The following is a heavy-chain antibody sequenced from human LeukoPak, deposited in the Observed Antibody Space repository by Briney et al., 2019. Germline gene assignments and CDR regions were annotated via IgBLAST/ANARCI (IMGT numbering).Heavy chain of an antibody. CDR2: IRDSGAST. V-gene: IGHV3-23*01. CDR3: AKAGRSGWYPGWPFDI. D-gene: IGHD6-13*01. CDR1: GFTLLTYA. J-gene: IGHJ3*02. Sequence: PGGSLRLSCAASGFTLLTYAMSWVRQAPGKGLQWVSVIRDSGASTYYADSVKGRFTISRDNSKNTLYLQMNSLRAEDTAVYYCAKAGRSGWYPGWPFDIWGQGTMVTVSS.